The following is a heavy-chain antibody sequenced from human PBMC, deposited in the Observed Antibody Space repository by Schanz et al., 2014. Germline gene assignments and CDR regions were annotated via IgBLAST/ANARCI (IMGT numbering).Heavy chain of an antibody. CDR3: ARGRGVYDY. Sequence: QLQLVQSGAEVKKPGSSVKVSCKLSGGTFSSFGINWVRQAPGQGLEWMGKIIPLLNIATYAQRFQGRVSITADTSTNTDYMELSSLTSEDTAVHYCARGRGVYDYWGQGTLVTVSS. D-gene: IGHD2-8*01. CDR1: GGTFSSFG. CDR2: IIPLLNIA. V-gene: IGHV1-69*02. J-gene: IGHJ4*02.